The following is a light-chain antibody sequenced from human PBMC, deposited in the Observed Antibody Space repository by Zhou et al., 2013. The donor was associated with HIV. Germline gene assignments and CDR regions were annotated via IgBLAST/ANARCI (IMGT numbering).Light chain of an antibody. Sequence: EIVLTQSPDTLSVSPGERVDLSCGATKSVDNNYLAWYQQKPGQAPRLLIYGTSTRAPGIPDRFTGSGSGTDFTLAIIRPAPEDAAVYYCHQYGASITFGQGTRLEIK. V-gene: IGKV3-20*01. CDR1: KSVDNNY. CDR3: HQYGASIT. J-gene: IGKJ5*01. CDR2: GTS.